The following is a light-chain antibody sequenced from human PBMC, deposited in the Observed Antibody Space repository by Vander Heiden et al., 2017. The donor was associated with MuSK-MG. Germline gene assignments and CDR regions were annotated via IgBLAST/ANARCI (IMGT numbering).Light chain of an antibody. CDR2: AAS. V-gene: IGKV1-9*01. CDR1: QGISSY. Sequence: DIKLTQSPSFLSASVGDRVTITCRASQGISSYLAWYQQKPGKAPKLLIYAASTLQSGVPSRFSGSGSGTEFTLTISSLQPEDFATYYCQQLNSYPHTFGQGTRLEIK. CDR3: QQLNSYPHT. J-gene: IGKJ5*01.